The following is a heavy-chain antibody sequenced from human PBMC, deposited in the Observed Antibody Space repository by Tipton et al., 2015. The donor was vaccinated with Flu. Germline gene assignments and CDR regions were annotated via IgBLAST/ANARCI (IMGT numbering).Heavy chain of an antibody. D-gene: IGHD3-10*02. CDR3: ARHTGDSVRGVIDY. CDR1: GDSIGSLYY. CDR2: IYHSGST. Sequence: TLSLTCSVFGDSIGSLYYWAWIRQPPGKGLEWIGTIYHSGSTYYNPSLKSRLTMSVDTSKNQFSLKLSSVAAADTAVYYCARHTGDSVRGVIDYWGQGTLVTVSS. V-gene: IGHV4-38-2*01. J-gene: IGHJ4*02.